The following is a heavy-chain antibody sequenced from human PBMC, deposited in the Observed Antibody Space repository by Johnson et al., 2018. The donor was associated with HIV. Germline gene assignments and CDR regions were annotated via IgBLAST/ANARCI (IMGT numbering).Heavy chain of an antibody. V-gene: IGHV3-30*03. Sequence: QVQLVESGGGVVQPGRSLRLSCAVSGIIFSHYGMHWVRQAPGKGLEWVALISYDGSKTYYVDSVKARFTISRDDARNTLYLQMNSLRAEDTAVYYCARDLVVGDHSTPLTHAFDIWGQGTMVTVSS. J-gene: IGHJ3*02. CDR2: ISYDGSKT. D-gene: IGHD1-26*01. CDR1: GIIFSHYG. CDR3: ARDLVVGDHSTPLTHAFDI.